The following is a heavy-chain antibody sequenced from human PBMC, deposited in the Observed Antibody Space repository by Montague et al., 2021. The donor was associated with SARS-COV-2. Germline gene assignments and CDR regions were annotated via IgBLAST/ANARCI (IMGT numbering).Heavy chain of an antibody. CDR1: GGSSTNYF. D-gene: IGHD5-24*01. CDR3: ARGTGQQLVFSYVYYGMDI. J-gene: IGHJ6*02. CDR2: ITHTGNR. Sequence: SDTLSLTCAVYGGSSTNYFWTWIRQTPAKGLEWIGEITHTGNRDXNPSLKSRVILSVDKSKSQFSLKLTSVTAADTGVYYCARGTGQQLVFSYVYYGMDIWGQGTTVSVSS. V-gene: IGHV4-34*01.